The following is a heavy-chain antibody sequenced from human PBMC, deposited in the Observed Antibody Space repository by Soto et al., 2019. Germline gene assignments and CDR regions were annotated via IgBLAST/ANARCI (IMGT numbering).Heavy chain of an antibody. CDR1: ELNFDDYA. J-gene: IGHJ4*02. CDR3: AKDKSYDSRGNFDY. Sequence: AGGLLRLCYAACELNFDDYAMHWVRQAPGKGLEWVSGISWNSGNIGYADSVRGRFTISRDNAKNSLYLQMNSLRAEDTALYYCAKDKSYDSRGNFDYWGQGTLVTVSS. V-gene: IGHV3-9*01. CDR2: ISWNSGNI. D-gene: IGHD3-22*01.